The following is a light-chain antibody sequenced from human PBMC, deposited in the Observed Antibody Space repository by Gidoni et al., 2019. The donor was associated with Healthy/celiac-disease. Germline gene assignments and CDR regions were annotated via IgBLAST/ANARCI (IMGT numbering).Light chain of an antibody. V-gene: IGKV3-11*01. CDR1: QSVSSY. CDR2: DAS. CDR3: QQRSNWPPYT. Sequence: EIVLTQSPATLSLSPGERATLSCRASQSVSSYLSWYQQNPGQAPRLLIYDASNRATGIPARFSGSGSVTDFTLTISSLEPEDFAVYYCQQRSNWPPYTFGQGTKLEIK. J-gene: IGKJ2*01.